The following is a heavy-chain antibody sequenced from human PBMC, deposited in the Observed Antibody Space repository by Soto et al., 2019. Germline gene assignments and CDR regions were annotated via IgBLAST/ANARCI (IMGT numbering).Heavy chain of an antibody. V-gene: IGHV1-46*01. CDR1: GYIFTAYF. D-gene: IGHD2-15*01. CDR2: VNPSGGST. Sequence: ASVKVSCKASGYIFTAYFMHWVRPAPGQGLEGMGVVNPSGGSTNHAQKFQGRITLTRDTSRNTVYMDLNFLTSEDTAVYYCAREENCSDGICYYESFQRWGQGXLVTVYS. J-gene: IGHJ1*01. CDR3: AREENCSDGICYYESFQR.